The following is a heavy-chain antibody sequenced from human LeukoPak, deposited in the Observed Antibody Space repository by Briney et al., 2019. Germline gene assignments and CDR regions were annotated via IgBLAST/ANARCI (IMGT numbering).Heavy chain of an antibody. D-gene: IGHD6-13*01. Sequence: GGSLRLSCAASGFTFDDYAMSWVRQAPGKGLEWVSGINWNGGTTHYADSVKGRFTISRDNAKNSLYLQMNSLRAEDTAVYYCAKAPAAGTYYFDYWGQGTLVTVSS. CDR3: AKAPAAGTYYFDY. J-gene: IGHJ4*02. CDR1: GFTFDDYA. V-gene: IGHV3-20*04. CDR2: INWNGGTT.